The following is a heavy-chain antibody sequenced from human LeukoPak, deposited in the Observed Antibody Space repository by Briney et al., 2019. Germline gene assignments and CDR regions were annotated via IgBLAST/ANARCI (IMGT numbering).Heavy chain of an antibody. CDR2: IIPIFGTA. CDR1: GGTFSSYA. CDR3: ARGVGATTGSFDY. J-gene: IGHJ4*02. D-gene: IGHD1-26*01. V-gene: IGHV1-69*01. Sequence: SVKVSCKASGGTFSSYAISWMRQAPGQGLEWMRGIIPIFGTANYAQKFQGRVTITADESTSTAYMELSSLRSEDTAVYYCARGVGATTGSFDYWGQGTLVTVSS.